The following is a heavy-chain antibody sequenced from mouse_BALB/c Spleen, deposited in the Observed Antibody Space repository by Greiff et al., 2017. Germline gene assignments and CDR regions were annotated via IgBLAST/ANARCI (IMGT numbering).Heavy chain of an antibody. CDR2: INPSNGRT. J-gene: IGHJ2*01. Sequence: VQLQQSGAELVKPGASVKLSCKASGYTFTSYWMHWVKQRPGQGLEWIGEINPSNGRTNYNEKFKSKATLTVDKSSSTAYMQLSSLTSEDSAVYYCARVITTATSYFDYWGQGTTLTVSS. D-gene: IGHD1-2*01. CDR1: GYTFTSYW. CDR3: ARVITTATSYFDY. V-gene: IGHV1S81*02.